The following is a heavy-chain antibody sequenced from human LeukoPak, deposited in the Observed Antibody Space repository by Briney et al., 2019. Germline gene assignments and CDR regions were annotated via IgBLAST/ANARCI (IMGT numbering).Heavy chain of an antibody. D-gene: IGHD3-3*01. CDR3: ASTARSGKNAFDI. CDR2: INHSGST. CDR1: GGSFSGYY. V-gene: IGHV4-34*01. Sequence: PSETLSLTCAVYGGSFSGYYWCWIRQPPGKGLEWIGEINHSGSTNYNPSLKSRVTISVDTSKNQFSLKLSSVTAADTAVYYCASTARSGKNAFDIWGQGTMVTVSS. J-gene: IGHJ3*02.